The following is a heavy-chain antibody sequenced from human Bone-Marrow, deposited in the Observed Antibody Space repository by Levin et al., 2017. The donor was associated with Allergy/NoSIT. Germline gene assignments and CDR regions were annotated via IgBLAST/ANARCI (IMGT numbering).Heavy chain of an antibody. J-gene: IGHJ4*02. CDR3: AREDGYGYDY. V-gene: IGHV4-31*03. Sequence: SETLSLTCTVSGGSITSGGYHWSWIRQHPGKDLEWIGYISYRGSTCYNPSLKSRVTLSIDTSKTQFPLKLNSLTAADTAVYFSAREDGYGYDYWGQGTLVTVSS. CDR1: GGSITSGGYH. CDR2: ISYRGST. D-gene: IGHD5-24*01.